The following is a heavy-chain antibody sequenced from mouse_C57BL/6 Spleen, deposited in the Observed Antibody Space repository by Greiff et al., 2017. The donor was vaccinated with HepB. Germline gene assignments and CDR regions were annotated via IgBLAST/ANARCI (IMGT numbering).Heavy chain of an antibody. V-gene: IGHV1-52*01. CDR1: GYTFTSYW. CDR3: ARVVDCYFDG. J-gene: IGHJ1*03. Sequence: QVQLQQPGAELVRPGSSVKLSCKASGYTFTSYWMHLVKQRPIQGLEWIGNIDPSDSETHYNQKFKDKATLTVDNSSSTAYMQLSSLTSEDTAFDYCARVVDCYFDGWGTGTTVTVSS. D-gene: IGHD1-1*02. CDR2: IDPSDSET.